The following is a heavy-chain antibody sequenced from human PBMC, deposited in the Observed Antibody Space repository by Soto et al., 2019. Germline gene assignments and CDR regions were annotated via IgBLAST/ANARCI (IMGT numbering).Heavy chain of an antibody. V-gene: IGHV3-23*01. CDR3: AKTRGGGIRNYSYGMDV. Sequence: EVQLLESGGGLVQPGGSLRLSCAASGFTFSSYAMSWVRQAPGKGLEWVSAISGSGGSTYYADSVKGRFTISRDNSKNTLYLQMNSLRAEDTAVYYCAKTRGGGIRNYSYGMDVWGQGTTVTVSS. D-gene: IGHD2-15*01. J-gene: IGHJ6*02. CDR2: ISGSGGST. CDR1: GFTFSSYA.